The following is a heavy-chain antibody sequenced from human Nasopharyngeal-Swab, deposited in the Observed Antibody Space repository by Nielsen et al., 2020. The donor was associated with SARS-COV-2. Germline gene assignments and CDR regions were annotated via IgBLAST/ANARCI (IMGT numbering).Heavy chain of an antibody. D-gene: IGHD2-21*02. CDR2: FDPEDGGT. CDR1: GYTLTELS. Sequence: ASVKVSCKVSGYTLTELSMHWVRQAPGKGLEWMGGFDPEDGGTIYAQKFQGRVTMTEDTSTDTAYMELSSLRSEDTAVYYCATGYAYCGGDCFIDYWGQGTLVTVSS. V-gene: IGHV1-24*01. CDR3: ATGYAYCGGDCFIDY. J-gene: IGHJ4*02.